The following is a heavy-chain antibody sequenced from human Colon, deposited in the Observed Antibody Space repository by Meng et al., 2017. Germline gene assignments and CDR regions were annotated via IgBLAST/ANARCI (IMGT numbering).Heavy chain of an antibody. V-gene: IGHV3-23*01. J-gene: IGHJ4*01. CDR1: GFTFSSYA. Sequence: GESLKISCAASGFTFSSYAMHWVRQAPGKGLEWVSFISGSGGRTYYADSVKGRFTISRDNSKNMIYLEMNSLRAEDTAVDYCERIKDCGGDCAEDYWGHGTLVTVSS. D-gene: IGHD2-21*02. CDR2: ISGSGGRT. CDR3: ERIKDCGGDCAEDY.